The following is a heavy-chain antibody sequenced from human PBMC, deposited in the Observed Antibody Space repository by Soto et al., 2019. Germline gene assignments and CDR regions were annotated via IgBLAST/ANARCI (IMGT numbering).Heavy chain of an antibody. Sequence: GGSLRLSCAASGFTFSSYAMSWVRQAPGKGLEWVSVITTSDDTTYYADSVKGRFTISRDISKNTLFLHMNSLRAEDTAIYYCAKGRGPSISCFDYWGQGTLVTVSS. V-gene: IGHV3-23*01. CDR1: GFTFSSYA. CDR2: ITTSDDTT. J-gene: IGHJ4*02. D-gene: IGHD2-2*01. CDR3: AKGRGPSISCFDY.